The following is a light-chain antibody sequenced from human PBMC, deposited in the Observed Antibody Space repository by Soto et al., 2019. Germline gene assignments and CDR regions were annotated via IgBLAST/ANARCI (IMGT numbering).Light chain of an antibody. CDR1: ESVSSN. Sequence: EIVMTQSPGPLSVSPGERATLSCRASESVSSNLAWYQQKPGQAPSLLIYGASTRAAGVPVRFSGSGSGTEFTLTISSLQSEDFXVYYCQQYNYWPRTFGQGTKVEIK. CDR2: GAS. CDR3: QQYNYWPRT. J-gene: IGKJ1*01. V-gene: IGKV3-15*01.